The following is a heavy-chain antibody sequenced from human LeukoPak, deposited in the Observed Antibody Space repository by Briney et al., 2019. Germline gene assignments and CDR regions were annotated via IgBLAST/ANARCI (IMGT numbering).Heavy chain of an antibody. Sequence: PGGSLRLPCAASGFTFNNYAMSWVRQAPGKGLEWVSAISGSGGSTYYADSVKGRFTISRDNSKNTLYLQMNSLRAEDTAVYYCAKESDFWSGSPNWFDPWGQGTLVTVSS. D-gene: IGHD3-3*01. CDR3: AKESDFWSGSPNWFDP. CDR1: GFTFNNYA. CDR2: ISGSGGST. V-gene: IGHV3-23*01. J-gene: IGHJ5*02.